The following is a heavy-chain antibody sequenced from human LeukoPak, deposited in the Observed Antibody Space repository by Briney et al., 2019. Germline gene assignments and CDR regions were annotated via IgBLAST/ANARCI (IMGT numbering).Heavy chain of an antibody. V-gene: IGHV4-31*03. D-gene: IGHD4-17*01. CDR3: ARAYGDYRNWFDP. J-gene: IGHJ5*02. CDR1: GGSISSGGYY. CDR2: IYYSGST. Sequence: SETLSLTCTVSGGSISSGGYYWSWIRQHPGKGLEWIGYIYYSGSTYYNPSLKSRVTISVDTSKNQFSLKLSSVTAADTAVYYCARAYGDYRNWFDPWGQGTLVTVSS.